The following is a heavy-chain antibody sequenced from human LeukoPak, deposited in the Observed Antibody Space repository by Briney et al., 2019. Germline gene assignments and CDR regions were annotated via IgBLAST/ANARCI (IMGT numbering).Heavy chain of an antibody. CDR1: GFTFSNAW. CDR2: ISGSGRGGNT. CDR3: AKSGLNRFDY. Sequence: GGSLRLSCAASGFTFSNAWMSWVRQAPGKGLEWVSGISGSGRGGNTYYADSVKGRFTISRDNSKNTLYLQMNSLRAEDTAVYYCAKSGLNRFDYWGQGTLVTVSS. D-gene: IGHD2-15*01. V-gene: IGHV3-23*01. J-gene: IGHJ4*02.